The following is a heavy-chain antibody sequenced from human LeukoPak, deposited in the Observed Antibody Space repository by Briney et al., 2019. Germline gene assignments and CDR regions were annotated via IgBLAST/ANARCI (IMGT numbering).Heavy chain of an antibody. J-gene: IGHJ3*02. Sequence: ASVKLSCKASGYTFTSYYMHWVRQAPRQGLEWMGIINPSGGSTSYAPKFQGRVTMTRDTSTSTVYMELSSLRSEDTAVYYCARATVTTDAFDIWGQGTMVTGSS. D-gene: IGHD4-17*01. CDR1: GYTFTSYY. V-gene: IGHV1-46*01. CDR3: ARATVTTDAFDI. CDR2: INPSGGST.